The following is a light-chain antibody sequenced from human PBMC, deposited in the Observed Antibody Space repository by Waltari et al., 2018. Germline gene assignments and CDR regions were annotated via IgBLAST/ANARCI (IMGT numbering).Light chain of an antibody. CDR3: QQYNDWHLIT. V-gene: IGKV3-15*01. Sequence: EVVMTQSPATLSVFPGERATLSCRASQGVSINLAWYQQKPGQAPRLLIYDASTRATGIPARFSGSGSGTEFTLTISSLQSEDFANYYCQQYNDWHLITFGQGTRLEIK. J-gene: IGKJ5*01. CDR2: DAS. CDR1: QGVSIN.